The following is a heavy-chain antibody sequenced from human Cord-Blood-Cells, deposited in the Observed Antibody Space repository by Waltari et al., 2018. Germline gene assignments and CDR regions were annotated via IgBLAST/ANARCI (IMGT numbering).Heavy chain of an antibody. V-gene: IGHV4-39*07. D-gene: IGHD1-26*01. J-gene: IGHJ3*02. CDR2: IYYSGRT. CDR3: ARHVGSYGDAFDI. Sequence: QLQLQESGPGLVKPSETLSLTCTVSGGSISSSSYYWGWIRQPPGKGLEWIGSIYYSGRTYYNPPLKGQVTISVDTSKNQFPLKLSSVTAADTAVYYWARHVGSYGDAFDIWGQGTMVTVSS. CDR1: GGSISSSSYY.